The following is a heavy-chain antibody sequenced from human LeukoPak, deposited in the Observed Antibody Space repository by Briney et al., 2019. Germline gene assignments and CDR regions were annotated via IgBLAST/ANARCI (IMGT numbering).Heavy chain of an antibody. D-gene: IGHD3-22*01. CDR1: GGSFSGYY. V-gene: IGHV4-34*01. Sequence: SETLSLTCAVYGGSFSGYYWSWIRQPPGKGLEWIGEINHSGSTNYNPSLKSRVTISVDTSKNQFSLKLSSVTAADTAVYYCARDHFTVTMIVVSADAFDIWGQGTMVTVSS. CDR2: INHSGST. CDR3: ARDHFTVTMIVVSADAFDI. J-gene: IGHJ3*02.